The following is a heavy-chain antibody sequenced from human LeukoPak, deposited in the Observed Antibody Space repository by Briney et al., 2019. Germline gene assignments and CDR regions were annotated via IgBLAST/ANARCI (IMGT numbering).Heavy chain of an antibody. CDR3: AKEGTAIFYFDY. Sequence: PGGSLRLSCAASGFTFNTYAMSWVRQAPGKGLEWVSGISGSGGTTYYADSVKGRFTISRDNSKNTLYLQMNSLRAEDTAVYYCAKEGTAIFYFDYWGQGTLVTVSS. CDR2: ISGSGGTT. D-gene: IGHD5-18*01. V-gene: IGHV3-23*01. J-gene: IGHJ4*02. CDR1: GFTFNTYA.